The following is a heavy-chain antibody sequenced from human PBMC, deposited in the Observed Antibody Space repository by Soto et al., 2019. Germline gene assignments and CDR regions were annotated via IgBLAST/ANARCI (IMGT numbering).Heavy chain of an antibody. J-gene: IGHJ3*02. CDR3: AISYITNDAFDI. CDR1: SGPFSGYY. D-gene: IGHD1-1*01. CDR2: ISHSGST. Sequence: QVQLQQWGAGLLKPSETLSLTCAVSSGPFSGYYWSWIRQSPGKGLAWIGEISHSGSTNYNPSLKSQVTISVDTSKNQFSLKLSSVTAADTAVYYCAISYITNDAFDIWGQGTLVTVSS. V-gene: IGHV4-34*01.